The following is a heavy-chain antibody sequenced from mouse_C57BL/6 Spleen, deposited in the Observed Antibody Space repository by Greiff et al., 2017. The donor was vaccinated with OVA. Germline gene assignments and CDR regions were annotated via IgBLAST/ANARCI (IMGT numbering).Heavy chain of an antibody. CDR1: GFTFSSYT. V-gene: IGHV5-9*01. CDR3: ARRNYDYAWFAY. CDR2: ISGGGGNT. Sequence: EVKVEESGGGLVKPGGSLKLSCAASGFTFSSYTMSWVRQTPEKRLEWVATISGGGGNTYYPDSVKGRFTISRDNAKNTLYLQMSSLRSEDTALYYCARRNYDYAWFAYWGQGTLVTVSA. D-gene: IGHD2-4*01. J-gene: IGHJ3*01.